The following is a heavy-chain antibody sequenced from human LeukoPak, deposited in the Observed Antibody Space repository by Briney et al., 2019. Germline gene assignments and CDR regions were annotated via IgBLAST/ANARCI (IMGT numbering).Heavy chain of an antibody. Sequence: PSETLSLTCAVYGGSFSGYYWSWIRQPPGKGLEWIGKITHSGSTNYNPSLKSRVTISVDTSKNQFSLKLSSVTAADTAVYYCARRYGGYYDSSGHPFDYWGQGTLVTVSS. CDR3: ARRYGGYYDSSGHPFDY. J-gene: IGHJ4*02. D-gene: IGHD3-22*01. V-gene: IGHV4-34*01. CDR2: ITHSGST. CDR1: GGSFSGYY.